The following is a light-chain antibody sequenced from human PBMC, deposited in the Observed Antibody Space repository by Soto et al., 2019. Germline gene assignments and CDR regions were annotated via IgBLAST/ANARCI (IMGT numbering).Light chain of an antibody. CDR2: EVS. J-gene: IGLJ1*01. V-gene: IGLV2-14*01. Sequence: QSALTQPASVSGSPGQSITISCTGTSSDVGGYNYVSWYQQHPGKAPKLMIYEVSNQPSGVSNRFSGSKSGNTASLTISGLQAEDEADYYCSSYTSSSTLGVFGTGTKLTVL. CDR3: SSYTSSSTLGV. CDR1: SSDVGGYNY.